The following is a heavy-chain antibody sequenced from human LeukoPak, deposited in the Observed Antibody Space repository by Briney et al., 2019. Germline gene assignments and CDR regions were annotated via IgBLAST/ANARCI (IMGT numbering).Heavy chain of an antibody. Sequence: GASVNVSCKASGYTFTGSYMHWVRQATGQGLEWMGWINPNSGGTNYAQKFQGRVTMTRDTSISTAYMELSRPKSDDTAFYYCAKYYYDSYEGYYFDYWGQGTLVTVSS. V-gene: IGHV1-2*02. CDR3: AKYYYDSYEGYYFDY. CDR2: INPNSGGT. CDR1: GYTFTGSY. J-gene: IGHJ4*02. D-gene: IGHD3-22*01.